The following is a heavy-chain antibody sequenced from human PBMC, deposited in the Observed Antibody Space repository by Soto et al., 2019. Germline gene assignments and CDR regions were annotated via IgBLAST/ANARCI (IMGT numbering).Heavy chain of an antibody. CDR3: ARVRGLLRSHDAFDI. Sequence: GGSLRLSCAASGFTFSDYYINWIRQAPGKGLEWVSYISSSSTSTNYADSVKGRFTISRDNPKTSLCLQMNSLRAEDTAVHYCARVRGLLRSHDAFDIWGQGTMVTVSS. CDR1: GFTFSDYY. CDR2: ISSSSTST. V-gene: IGHV3-11*06. J-gene: IGHJ3*02. D-gene: IGHD4-17*01.